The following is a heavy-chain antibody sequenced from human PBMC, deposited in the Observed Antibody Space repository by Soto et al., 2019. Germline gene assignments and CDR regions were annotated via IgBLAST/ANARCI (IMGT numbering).Heavy chain of an antibody. V-gene: IGHV5-10-1*01. CDR2: IDPSDSYT. J-gene: IGHJ6*02. CDR3: AISDGSLLWFGELPYYGMDV. CDR1: GYSFTSYW. D-gene: IGHD3-10*01. Sequence: PGESLKISCKGSGYSFTSYWISWVRQMPGKGLEWMGRIDPSDSYTNYSPSFRGHVTISADKSISTAYLQWSSLKASDTAMYYCAISDGSLLWFGELPYYGMDVWGQGPTVTVSS.